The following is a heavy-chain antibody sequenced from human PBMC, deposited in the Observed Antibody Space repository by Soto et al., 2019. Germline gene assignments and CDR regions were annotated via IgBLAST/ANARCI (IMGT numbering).Heavy chain of an antibody. CDR3: AREGLVGRNHDILPGLDWFAP. J-gene: IGHJ5*02. D-gene: IGHD3-9*01. CDR1: GYTFTGYY. CDR2: INPNSGGT. V-gene: IGHV1-2*02. Sequence: ASVKVSCKASGYTFTGYYMHWVRQAPGQGLEWMGWINPNSGGTNYAQKFQGRATMTRDTSISTAYMELSRLRSDDTAVYYCAREGLVGRNHDILPGLDWFAPWGQGTMVTVSS.